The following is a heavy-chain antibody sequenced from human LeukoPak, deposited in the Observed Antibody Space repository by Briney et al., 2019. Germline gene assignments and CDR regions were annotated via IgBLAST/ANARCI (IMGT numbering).Heavy chain of an antibody. J-gene: IGHJ4*02. CDR1: SGSIGSDY. Sequence: SETLSLTCTLSSGSIGSDYWGWIRQPAGKGLEWIGRIDTSGNTNYNPSLKSRVTMSVDTSKNQFSLKLSSVTAADTAVYYCARGDGGSVWGQGTLVTVSS. D-gene: IGHD2-15*01. CDR2: IDTSGNT. CDR3: ARGDGGSV. V-gene: IGHV4-4*07.